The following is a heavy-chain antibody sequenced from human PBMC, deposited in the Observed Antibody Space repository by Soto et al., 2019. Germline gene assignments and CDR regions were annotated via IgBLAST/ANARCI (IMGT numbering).Heavy chain of an antibody. J-gene: IGHJ6*02. CDR2: IIPIFGTA. D-gene: IGHD6-19*01. CDR3: ASGIAVAGPDLYYYYGMDV. V-gene: IGHV1-69*13. Sequence: GXSVKVSCKASGGTFSSYAISWVRQAPGQGLEWMGGIIPIFGTANYAQKFQGRVTITADESTSTAYMELSSLRSEDTAVYYCASGIAVAGPDLYYYYGMDVWGQGTTVTVSS. CDR1: GGTFSSYA.